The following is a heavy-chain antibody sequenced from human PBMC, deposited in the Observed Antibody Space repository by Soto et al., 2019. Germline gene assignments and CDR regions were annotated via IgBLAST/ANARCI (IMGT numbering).Heavy chain of an antibody. D-gene: IGHD3-9*01. CDR1: GFTFSSYA. V-gene: IGHV3-30-3*01. Sequence: GGSLRLSCAASGFTFSSYAMHWVRQAPGKGLEWVAVISYDGSNKYYADSVKGRFTISRDNSKNTLYLQMNSLRAEDTAVYYCARELYFEPGDRYYYYYGMDVWGQGTTVTVSS. J-gene: IGHJ6*02. CDR2: ISYDGSNK. CDR3: ARELYFEPGDRYYYYYGMDV.